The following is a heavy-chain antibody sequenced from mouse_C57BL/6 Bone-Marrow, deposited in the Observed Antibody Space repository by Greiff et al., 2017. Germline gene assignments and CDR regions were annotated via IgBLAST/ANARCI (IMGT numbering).Heavy chain of an antibody. CDR2: IYPSDSET. CDR3: ARRRDGYNFDY. CDR1: GYTFTSYW. V-gene: IGHV1-61*01. J-gene: IGHJ2*01. D-gene: IGHD2-3*01. Sequence: QVQLQQPGAELVGPGSSVKLSCKASGYTFTSYWMDWVKQRPGQGLEWIGNIYPSDSETHYNQKFKDKATLTVDKSSSTAYMQLSSLTSEDSAVYYCARRRDGYNFDYWGQGTTLTVSS.